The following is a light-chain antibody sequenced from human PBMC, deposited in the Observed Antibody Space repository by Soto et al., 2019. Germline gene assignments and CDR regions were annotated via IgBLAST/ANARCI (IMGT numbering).Light chain of an antibody. V-gene: IGKV2-28*01. CDR3: MQAIQAPRT. J-gene: IGKJ1*01. Sequence: DIVVTQSPLSLPVTPGEPASISCRSSQSRLHSNGNIYLEWYLQKPGQSPQLLIYVGSIRASGVPDRFSGSGSGTDFTLKITRVEAEDVGVYYCMQAIQAPRTFGLGNKV. CDR2: VGS. CDR1: QSRLHSNGNIY.